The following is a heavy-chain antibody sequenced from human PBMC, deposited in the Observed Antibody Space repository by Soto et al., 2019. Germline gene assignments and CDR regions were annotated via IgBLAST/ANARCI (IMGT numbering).Heavy chain of an antibody. D-gene: IGHD5-12*01. Sequence: QVQLVQSGAEVKKPGASVRVSCKASGYTFISYGISWVRPAPGQGLEWMGWISAYNGNTNYAHKLQGRVTMTTDTSTTTAYMELRSPRSDDTAVNYCARDNGYEFDYLGQGTLVTVSS. CDR3: ARDNGYEFDY. J-gene: IGHJ4*02. V-gene: IGHV1-18*01. CDR2: ISAYNGNT. CDR1: GYTFISYG.